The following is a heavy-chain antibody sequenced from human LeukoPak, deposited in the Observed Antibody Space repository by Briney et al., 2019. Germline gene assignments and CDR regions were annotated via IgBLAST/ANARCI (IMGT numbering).Heavy chain of an antibody. CDR2: IYGDGRI. D-gene: IGHD5-18*01. V-gene: IGHV3-53*01. CDR3: ARESGYSYGLAGFFDY. Sequence: GGSLRLSCAASGFTVSSNYMSWVRQAPGKGLEWVSVIYGDGRIHYADSVKGRFTISRDGSKNTLYLQMNSLRAEDTAVYYCARESGYSYGLAGFFDYWGQGTLVTVSS. CDR1: GFTVSSNY. J-gene: IGHJ4*02.